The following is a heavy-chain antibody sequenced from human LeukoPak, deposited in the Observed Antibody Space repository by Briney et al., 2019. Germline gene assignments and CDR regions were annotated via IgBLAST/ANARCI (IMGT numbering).Heavy chain of an antibody. CDR2: ISSSGSTI. J-gene: IGHJ4*02. CDR3: ASITMKRYFDH. D-gene: IGHD3-22*01. Sequence: GGSLRLSCAASGFTFSDYYMSRVRQAPGKGLEWVSYISSSGSTIYYADSVKGRFTISRDNAKNSLYLQMNSLRAEDTAVYYCASITMKRYFDHWGQGTLVTVSS. CDR1: GFTFSDYY. V-gene: IGHV3-11*01.